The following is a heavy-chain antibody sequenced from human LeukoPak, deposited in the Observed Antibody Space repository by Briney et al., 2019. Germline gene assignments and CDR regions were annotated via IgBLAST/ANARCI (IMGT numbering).Heavy chain of an antibody. V-gene: IGHV3-23*01. CDR2: ISGSGGST. J-gene: IGHJ4*02. D-gene: IGHD1-26*01. CDR3: AKDVTHNSGSYGFDY. Sequence: GESLKISCRGSGYTFSNYWIGWVRQAPGKGLEWVSAISGSGGSTYYADSVKGRFTISRDNSKNTLYLQMNSLRAEDTAVYYCAKDVTHNSGSYGFDYWGQGTLVTVSS. CDR1: GYTFSNYW.